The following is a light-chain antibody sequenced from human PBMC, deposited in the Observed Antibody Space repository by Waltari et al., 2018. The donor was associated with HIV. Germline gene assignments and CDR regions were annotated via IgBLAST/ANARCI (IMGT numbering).Light chain of an antibody. CDR1: TSDVGGYQY. CDR2: EVT. V-gene: IGLV2-14*01. Sequence: QSALTQPASVSGSPGQSITISCTGTTSDVGGYQYVSWDQQPPGKAPKLMVHEVTHRPSGVSFRFPGAKSGNTPSLTISGLQAEDEADYFCTSYTSRNTRVFGTGTKVTVL. CDR3: TSYTSRNTRV. J-gene: IGLJ1*01.